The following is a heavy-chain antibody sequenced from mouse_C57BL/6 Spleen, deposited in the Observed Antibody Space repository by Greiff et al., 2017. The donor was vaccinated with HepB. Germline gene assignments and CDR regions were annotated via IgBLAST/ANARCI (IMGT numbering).Heavy chain of an antibody. CDR2: INPSSGYT. CDR3: AKRGITTGVGGYFDV. CDR1: GYTFTSYT. D-gene: IGHD1-1*01. V-gene: IGHV1-4*01. J-gene: IGHJ1*03. Sequence: VQLQQSGAELARPGASVKMSCKASGYTFTSYTMHWVKQRPGQGLEWIGYINPSSGYTKYNQKFKDKATLTADKSSSTAYMQLSSLTSEDSAVYYWAKRGITTGVGGYFDVWGTGTSVTVSS.